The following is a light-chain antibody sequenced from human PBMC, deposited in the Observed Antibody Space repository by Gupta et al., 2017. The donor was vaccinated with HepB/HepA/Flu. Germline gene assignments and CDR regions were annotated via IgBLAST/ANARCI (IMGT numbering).Light chain of an antibody. CDR3: SAHASVDF. J-gene: IGLJ1*01. Sequence: HSALTQPASVSGCPGQSITISCTGSSNDIGRHSYVSWYQQYPGGAPKLILSEVTNRPSGVSDRFSGSKSGNTASLTISALQPEDEADYYCSAHASVDFFGTGTHVTVL. CDR1: SNDIGRHSY. V-gene: IGLV2-14*01. CDR2: EVT.